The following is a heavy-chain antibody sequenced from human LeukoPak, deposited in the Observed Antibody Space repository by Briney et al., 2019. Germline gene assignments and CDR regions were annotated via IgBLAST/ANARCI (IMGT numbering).Heavy chain of an antibody. Sequence: PVKVSCKASGGTFSSYAISWVRQAPGQGLEWMGRIIPIFGTTNYAQKFQGRVMITTDESTSTAYMELRSQRSEDTAVYYCARDAYYYDSSGYYPYYFDYWGQGTLVTVSS. V-gene: IGHV1-69*05. D-gene: IGHD3-22*01. CDR1: GGTFSSYA. J-gene: IGHJ4*02. CDR3: ARDAYYYDSSGYYPYYFDY. CDR2: IIPIFGTT.